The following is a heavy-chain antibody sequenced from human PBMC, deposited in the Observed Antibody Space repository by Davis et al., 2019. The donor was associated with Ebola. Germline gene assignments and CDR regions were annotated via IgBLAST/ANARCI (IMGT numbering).Heavy chain of an antibody. V-gene: IGHV4-59*01. D-gene: IGHD3-16*01. Sequence: PSETLSLTCTVSGGSISSYYWSWIRQPPGKGLEWIGYIYYSGSTNYNPSLKSRVTISVDTSKNQFSLKLSSVTAADTAVYYCARGMNDYIWGSHRGFDYWGQGTLVTVSS. CDR3: ARGMNDYIWGSHRGFDY. J-gene: IGHJ4*02. CDR1: GGSISSYY. CDR2: IYYSGST.